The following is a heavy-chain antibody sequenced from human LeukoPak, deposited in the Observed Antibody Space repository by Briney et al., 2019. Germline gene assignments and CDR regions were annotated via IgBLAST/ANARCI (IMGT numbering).Heavy chain of an antibody. D-gene: IGHD6-19*01. V-gene: IGHV3-21*01. CDR2: ISSSSRYI. Sequence: GGSPRLSCAAPGFTSRRMNWVRQAPGKGLEWVASISSSSRYIYYADSVKGRFTISRDNAKHSLYLQMNSLRAEDTAVYYCARDFHQPSSGWFEHPGAAFDIWGRGTMVSVSS. CDR1: GFTSRR. J-gene: IGHJ3*02. CDR3: ARDFHQPSSGWFEHPGAAFDI.